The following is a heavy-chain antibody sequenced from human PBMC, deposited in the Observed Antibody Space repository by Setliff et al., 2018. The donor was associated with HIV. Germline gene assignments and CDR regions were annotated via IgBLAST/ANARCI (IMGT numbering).Heavy chain of an antibody. Sequence: ASVKVSCKVSGYTLTELSMHWVRQAPGKGLEWMGGFDPEDGETIYAQKFQGRVTMTEDTSTDTAYMELSSLRSEDTAVYYCATALYSSGWYGVLERWFDPWGQGTLVTVSS. CDR2: FDPEDGET. V-gene: IGHV1-24*01. CDR1: GYTLTELS. CDR3: ATALYSSGWYGVLERWFDP. J-gene: IGHJ5*02. D-gene: IGHD6-19*01.